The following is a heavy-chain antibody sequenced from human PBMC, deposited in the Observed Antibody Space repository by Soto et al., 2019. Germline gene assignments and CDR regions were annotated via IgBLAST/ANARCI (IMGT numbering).Heavy chain of an antibody. CDR3: AKALYTGSWDPWDY. D-gene: IGHD6-13*01. Sequence: EVQLLESGGGLVQPGGSLRLSCAASGFTFSSYAMSWVRQAPGKGLEWVSGISGSGGSTYYADSVKGRFTISRDNSKNTLYLQLSSLRAEDTAIYYCAKALYTGSWDPWDYWGQGSLVTVSS. J-gene: IGHJ4*02. V-gene: IGHV3-23*01. CDR2: ISGSGGST. CDR1: GFTFSSYA.